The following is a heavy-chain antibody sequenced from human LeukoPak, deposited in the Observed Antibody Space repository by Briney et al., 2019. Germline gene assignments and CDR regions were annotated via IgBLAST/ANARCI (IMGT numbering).Heavy chain of an antibody. D-gene: IGHD6-13*01. CDR1: GFTFSNLA. Sequence: GGSLRLSCAASGFTFSNLAMTWVRQAPGKGLEWVSSIVGSSSTYYADSLKGRFTISRDNAKNSLYLQMNSLRAEDTAVYYCARIGAGSSRDYWGQGTLVTVSS. J-gene: IGHJ4*02. V-gene: IGHV3-69-1*01. CDR3: ARIGAGSSRDY. CDR2: IVGSSST.